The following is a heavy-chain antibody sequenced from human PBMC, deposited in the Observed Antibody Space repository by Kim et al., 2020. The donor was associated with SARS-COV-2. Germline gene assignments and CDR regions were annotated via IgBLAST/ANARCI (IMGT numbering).Heavy chain of an antibody. V-gene: IGHV3-30-3*01. CDR3: ARETTVPTRYFDY. J-gene: IGHJ4*02. Sequence: GGSLRLSCAASGFTFSSYAMHWVRQAPGKGLEWVAVISYDGSNKYCADSVKGRFTISRDNSKNTLYLQMNSLRAEDTAVYYCARETTVPTRYFDYWGQGTLVTVSS. D-gene: IGHD4-17*01. CDR2: ISYDGSNK. CDR1: GFTFSSYA.